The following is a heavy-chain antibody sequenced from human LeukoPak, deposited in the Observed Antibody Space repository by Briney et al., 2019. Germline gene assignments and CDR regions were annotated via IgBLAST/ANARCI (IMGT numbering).Heavy chain of an antibody. V-gene: IGHV4-61*02. CDR3: ARVDSGWISAVDAFDI. CDR2: IYTSGST. D-gene: IGHD6-19*01. Sequence: SQTLSLTCTVSGGSISSGSYYWSWIRQPAGKGLEWIERIYTSGSTNYNPSLKSRVTISVDTSKNQFSLKLSSVTAADTAVYYCARVDSGWISAVDAFDIWGQGAMVTVSS. CDR1: GGSISSGSYY. J-gene: IGHJ3*02.